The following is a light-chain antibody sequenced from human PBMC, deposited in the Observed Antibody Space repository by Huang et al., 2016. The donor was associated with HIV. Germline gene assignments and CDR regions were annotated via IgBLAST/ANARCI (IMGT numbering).Light chain of an antibody. CDR2: AAS. CDR3: QQLKDYPVT. V-gene: IGKV1-9*01. J-gene: IGKJ5*01. Sequence: IQLTQSPSSLSASVGDRVVITCRASQDIGNSLAWYQQRPGKAPQPLIYAASTLQGGVSSRFSGSVSGTYFTLTINDLQPEDFATYYCQQLKDYPVTFGQGTRLDIE. CDR1: QDIGNS.